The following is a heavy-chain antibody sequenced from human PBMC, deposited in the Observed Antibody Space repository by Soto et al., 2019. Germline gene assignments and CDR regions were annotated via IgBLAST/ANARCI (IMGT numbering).Heavy chain of an antibody. V-gene: IGHV3-23*01. D-gene: IGHD6-19*01. CDR1: GLTFDRSA. CDR2: ISLSGGSS. CDR3: ARPYNIGWNYFSYYGLDV. Sequence: GGALRRSCEASGLTFDRSAKSWVRQTPGRGQEWVSTISLSGGSSHYAGSVRGRFTISRDNSKNTLYLQMNRLRPEDTAVYYCARPYNIGWNYFSYYGLDVWGQGTTVTVSS. J-gene: IGHJ6*02.